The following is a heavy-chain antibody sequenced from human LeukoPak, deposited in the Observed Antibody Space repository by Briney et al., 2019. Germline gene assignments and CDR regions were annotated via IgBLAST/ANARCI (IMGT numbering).Heavy chain of an antibody. CDR3: ARPRADIVVVPATGAFDI. V-gene: IGHV1-46*01. CDR1: GYTFTNYY. CDR2: TNPSGGST. D-gene: IGHD2-2*01. J-gene: IGHJ3*02. Sequence: ASVKVSCKASGYTFTNYYIHWVRQAPGQGLEWMGITNPSGGSTSYAQKFQGRVTMTRDTSTSTVYMELSSLRSDDTAVYYCARPRADIVVVPATGAFDIWGQGTMVTVSS.